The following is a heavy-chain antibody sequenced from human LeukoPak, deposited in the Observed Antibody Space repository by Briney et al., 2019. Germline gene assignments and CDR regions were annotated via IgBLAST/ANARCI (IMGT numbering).Heavy chain of an antibody. CDR2: INSDGSST. Sequence: GGSLRLSCAASGFTFTIYWMHWVRQASGKGLVWVSRINSDGSSTSYVDSVKGRFTISRDNAKNTLYLQMNSLRAEDTAVYYCARDRDDSSGYYFDYWGQGTLVTVSS. J-gene: IGHJ4*02. D-gene: IGHD3-22*01. CDR3: ARDRDDSSGYYFDY. V-gene: IGHV3-74*01. CDR1: GFTFTIYW.